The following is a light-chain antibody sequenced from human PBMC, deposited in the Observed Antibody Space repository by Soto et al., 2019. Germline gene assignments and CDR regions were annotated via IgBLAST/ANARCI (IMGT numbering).Light chain of an antibody. CDR1: QSVGSS. CDR3: QQRTNWPLT. J-gene: IGKJ4*01. CDR2: DAS. V-gene: IGKV3-11*01. Sequence: EIVWTQSPATISLSPGERATLSCRASQSVGSSLAWYQQKPGQAPRLLIYDASTRATGIPARFSGSGSGTDFTRTISSLEPDDFAVYYCQQRTNWPLTFGGGTKVEIK.